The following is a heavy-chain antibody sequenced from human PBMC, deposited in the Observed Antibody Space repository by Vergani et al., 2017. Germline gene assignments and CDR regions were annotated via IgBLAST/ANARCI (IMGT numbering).Heavy chain of an antibody. CDR2: IYSGGRP. D-gene: IGHD2-2*01. CDR3: ARDIVVVPADTYGRNV. V-gene: IGHV3-66*02. J-gene: IGHJ6*02. CDR1: GFTVSSNY. Sequence: EVQLVESGGGLVQPGGSLSLSFAASGFTVSSNYLSWVRQPPGKGLELVSVIYSGGRPYSADSVKGRFTSSRYNSKNTLYLQMNSLRAEDTAVYFCARDIVVVPADTYGRNVWSQGTTVTVSS.